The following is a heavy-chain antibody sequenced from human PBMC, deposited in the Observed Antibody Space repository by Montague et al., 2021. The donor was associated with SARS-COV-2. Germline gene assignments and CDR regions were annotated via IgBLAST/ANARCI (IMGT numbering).Heavy chain of an antibody. D-gene: IGHD6-13*01. J-gene: IGHJ4*02. CDR2: IYYSGST. CDR1: GVSLSSSSFY. CDR3: ASSSYSSRWYYFDY. Sequence: SETLSLTCTVSGVSLSSSSFYWGWIRQPPGKGLEWIGSIYYSGSTYCNPSHKSRVSISVDTSKKQLSLRLSSVTAADTAVYYCASSSYSSRWYYFDYWGQGTLVAVSS. V-gene: IGHV4-39*01.